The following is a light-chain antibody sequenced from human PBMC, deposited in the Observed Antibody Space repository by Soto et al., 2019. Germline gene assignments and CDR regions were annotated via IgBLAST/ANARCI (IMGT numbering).Light chain of an antibody. CDR1: QSVSRY. V-gene: IGKV3-11*01. CDR2: DAS. J-gene: IGKJ2*01. Sequence: EIVLTQSPATLSLSPGERATLSCRASQSVSRYLAWYQQKPGQAPRLLIYDASTRATGIPARFSGSGSGTDFTLTISSLEPEDFAVYYCQQRSTWPYTFGQGTTVEIK. CDR3: QQRSTWPYT.